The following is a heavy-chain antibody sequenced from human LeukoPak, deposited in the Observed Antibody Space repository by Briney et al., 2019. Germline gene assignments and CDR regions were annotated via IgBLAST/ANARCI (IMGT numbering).Heavy chain of an antibody. CDR3: ASRVLGGWIQLDY. Sequence: SVNVSCKASGGTFRSYAISWVRQAPGQGLEWMGGIIPIFGTANYAQKFQGRVTITTDESTSTAYMELSSLRSEDMAVYYCASRVLGGWIQLDYWGQGTLVTVFS. D-gene: IGHD5-24*01. CDR2: IIPIFGTA. J-gene: IGHJ4*02. CDR1: GGTFRSYA. V-gene: IGHV1-69*05.